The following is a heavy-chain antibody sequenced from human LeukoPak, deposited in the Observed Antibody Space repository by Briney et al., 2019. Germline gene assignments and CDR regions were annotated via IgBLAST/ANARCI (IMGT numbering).Heavy chain of an antibody. D-gene: IGHD1-7*01. V-gene: IGHV3-64D*06. Sequence: GGSLRLSCSASGFTFSIYSMHWVRQAPGKGLEYISAISTDGGSTYYADSVKSRFTISRDNSKNTLYLQMSSMRTEDTAMYYCAGYDAGNYPPTDDYWGQGTLVTVSS. J-gene: IGHJ4*02. CDR3: AGYDAGNYPPTDDY. CDR2: ISTDGGST. CDR1: GFTFSIYS.